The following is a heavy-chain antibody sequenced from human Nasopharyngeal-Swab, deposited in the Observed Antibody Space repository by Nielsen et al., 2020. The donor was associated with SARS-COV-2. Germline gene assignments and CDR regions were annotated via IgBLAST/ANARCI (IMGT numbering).Heavy chain of an antibody. J-gene: IGHJ6*02. CDR3: AKAPYLRGLDV. D-gene: IGHD2-21*01. CDR1: GFTFNSYA. CDR2: ISGSGDTT. V-gene: IGHV3-23*01. Sequence: GGSLRLSCAASGFTFNSYAMSWVRQAPGKGLEWVSIISGSGDTTYYADSVKDRFTISRGNSKNTLYLQTNSLRVEDTAVYYCAKAPYLRGLDVWGQGTTVTVSS.